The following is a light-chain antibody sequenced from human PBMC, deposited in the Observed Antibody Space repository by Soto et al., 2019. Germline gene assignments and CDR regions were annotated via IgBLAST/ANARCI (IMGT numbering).Light chain of an antibody. CDR1: QSVSSY. Sequence: DIEMTQSRATLSLSPGERSTLSCRASQSVSSYLAWYQQKPGQAHRLIIYDAYNRATGIPARFSGSGSGTDFTLTISRLQPEDFAVYYCQQRSNWPFITLGKGTRLEIK. J-gene: IGKJ5*01. CDR2: DAY. V-gene: IGKV3-11*01. CDR3: QQRSNWPFIT.